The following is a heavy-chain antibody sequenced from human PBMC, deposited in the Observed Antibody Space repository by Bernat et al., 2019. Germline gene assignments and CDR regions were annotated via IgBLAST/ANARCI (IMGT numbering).Heavy chain of an antibody. CDR3: ARGSSSSSVLAFDI. V-gene: IGHV3-21*05. CDR2: ISSSSSYI. J-gene: IGHJ3*02. D-gene: IGHD6-6*01. CDR1: GFTFSSYS. Sequence: EVQLVESGGGLVKPGGSLRLSCAASGFTFSSYSMTWVRQAPGKGLEWVSYISSSSSYIYYADSVKGRFTISRDNAKNSLYLQMNSLRAEDTAVYYCARGSSSSSVLAFDIWGQGTMVTVSS.